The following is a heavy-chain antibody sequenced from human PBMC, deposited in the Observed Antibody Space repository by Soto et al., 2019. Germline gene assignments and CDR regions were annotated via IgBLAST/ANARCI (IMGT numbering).Heavy chain of an antibody. J-gene: IGHJ3*02. D-gene: IGHD2-15*01. V-gene: IGHV3-30*18. Sequence: QVQLVESGGGVVQPGRSLRLSCAASGFTFSSYGIHWVRQAPGKGLEWVAIISYDGSNKYYADSVKGRFTVSRDNSKNTLYLQMNSLRAEDTAVYYCAKDKDIRWYGANAFDIWRQGTMVTVSS. CDR2: ISYDGSNK. CDR3: AKDKDIRWYGANAFDI. CDR1: GFTFSSYG.